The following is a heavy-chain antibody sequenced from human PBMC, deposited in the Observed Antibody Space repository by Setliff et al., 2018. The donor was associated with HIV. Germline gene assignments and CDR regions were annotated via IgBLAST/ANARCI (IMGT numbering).Heavy chain of an antibody. CDR1: GYNFTTYA. D-gene: IGHD3-10*01. CDR2: MNAASGKT. Sequence: ASVKVSCKAFGYNFTTYALHWVRQAPGQSLEWLGWMNAASGKTKYSEQFQNRLTFTRDTSAKTGFLELTNLRSDDTAVYFCARGALLAVFDFDHWGHGTLVTVSS. CDR3: ARGALLAVFDFDH. J-gene: IGHJ4*01. V-gene: IGHV1-3*01.